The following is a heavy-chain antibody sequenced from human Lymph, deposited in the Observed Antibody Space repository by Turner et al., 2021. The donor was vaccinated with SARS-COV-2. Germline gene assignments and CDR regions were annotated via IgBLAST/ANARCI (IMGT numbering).Heavy chain of an antibody. D-gene: IGHD2-15*01. CDR3: AKDPGYCSGGSCYSRTYFDF. V-gene: IGHV3-43*02. CDR1: VFTFDDYA. Sequence: EVQLVESGGGVVQPGGSLRLSCAASVFTFDDYAMHRVRQAPGKGLEWVSLISGDGGGTYYADSVKGRFTISRDNSKNSLSLQMNSLRAEDTALYYCAKDPGYCSGGSCYSRTYFDFWGQGTLVTVSA. CDR2: ISGDGGGT. J-gene: IGHJ4*02.